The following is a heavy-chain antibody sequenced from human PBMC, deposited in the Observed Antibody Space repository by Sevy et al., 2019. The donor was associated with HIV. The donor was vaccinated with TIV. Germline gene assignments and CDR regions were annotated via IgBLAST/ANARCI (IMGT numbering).Heavy chain of an antibody. CDR3: ATLDYGGNSGGWFDP. V-gene: IGHV1-2*06. CDR1: GYTFTGYY. Sequence: ASVKVSCKASGYTFTGYYMHWVRQAPGQGLEWMGRINPNSGGTNYAQKFQGRVTMTRDTSISTAYMELSRLSSDDTAVYYCATLDYGGNSGGWFDPWGQGTLVTVSS. D-gene: IGHD2-21*02. J-gene: IGHJ5*02. CDR2: INPNSGGT.